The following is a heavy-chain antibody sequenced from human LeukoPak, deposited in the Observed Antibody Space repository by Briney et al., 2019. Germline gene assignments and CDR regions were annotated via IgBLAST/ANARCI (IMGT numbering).Heavy chain of an antibody. Sequence: GGSQRLSCAASGFTFSSSAMHWVRQAPGKGLEYVSAISSNGGRVYYADSVKGRFTISRDNSKNTLYLQMGSLRAEDMAVYYCARAGTTVYDAFDIWGQGTMVTVSS. V-gene: IGHV3-64*02. CDR2: ISSNGGRV. CDR1: GFTFSSSA. D-gene: IGHD1-1*01. CDR3: ARAGTTVYDAFDI. J-gene: IGHJ3*02.